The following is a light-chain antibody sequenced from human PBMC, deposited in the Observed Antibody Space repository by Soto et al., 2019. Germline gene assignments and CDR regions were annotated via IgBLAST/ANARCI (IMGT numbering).Light chain of an antibody. CDR1: NIGIRS. J-gene: IGLJ1*01. CDR2: DDS. V-gene: IGLV3-21*02. Sequence: SYELTQPPSVSVAPGQTARIPCGGDNIGIRSVHWYQQKPGQAPVVVVYDDSDRPSGIPERFSGSNAGNTATLTISRVEAGDDADYYCQVWDASSDNNVFGTGTKVTVL. CDR3: QVWDASSDNNV.